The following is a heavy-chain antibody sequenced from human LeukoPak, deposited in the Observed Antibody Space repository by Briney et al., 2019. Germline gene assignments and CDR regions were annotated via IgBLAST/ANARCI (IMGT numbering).Heavy chain of an antibody. Sequence: SETLSLTCTVSGGSINTYYWSWIRQPPGKGLEWIGYIYSSGSTNYNPSLKGRVTISVDTSKNQFSLKLSSVTAADTAVYYCARAGVGGATANDYWGQGTLVTVSS. J-gene: IGHJ4*02. CDR3: ARAGVGGATANDY. D-gene: IGHD1-26*01. CDR2: IYSSGST. V-gene: IGHV4-59*01. CDR1: GGSINTYY.